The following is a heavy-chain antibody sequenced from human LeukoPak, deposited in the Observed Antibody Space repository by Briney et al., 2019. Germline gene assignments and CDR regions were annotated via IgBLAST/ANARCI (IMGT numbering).Heavy chain of an antibody. CDR3: ARDIVGAPPSFYYYAMDV. V-gene: IGHV4-39*07. CDR1: GGSISSGGHY. Sequence: SQTLSLTCTVSGGSISSGGHYWSWIRQHPGKGLEWIGSIYCSGSTYYNPSLKSRVTISVDTSKNQLSLKLSSVTAADTAVYYCARDIVGAPPSFYYYAMDVWGQGTTVTVSS. J-gene: IGHJ6*02. CDR2: IYCSGST. D-gene: IGHD1-26*01.